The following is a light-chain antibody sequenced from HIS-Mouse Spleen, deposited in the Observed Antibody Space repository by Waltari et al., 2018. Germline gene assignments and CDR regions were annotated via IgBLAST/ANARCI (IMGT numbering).Light chain of an antibody. V-gene: IGLV2-8*01. CDR1: SSDVVGYNY. CDR3: SSYAGSNNHVV. Sequence: QSALTQPPSASGSPGQSVTISCTGTSSDVVGYNYVSWYQQHPGNAPKLMFYEVSKRPSGVPDRFSGSKSGNTASLTVSGLQAEDEADYYCSSYAGSNNHVVFGGGTKLTVL. J-gene: IGLJ2*01. CDR2: EVS.